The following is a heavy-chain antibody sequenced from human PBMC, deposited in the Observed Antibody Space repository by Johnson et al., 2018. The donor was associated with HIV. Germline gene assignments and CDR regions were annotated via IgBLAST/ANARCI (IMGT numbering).Heavy chain of an antibody. CDR1: GFTFSSYA. CDR3: AKDIGGLQWGAFDI. CDR2: ISWNSGSI. J-gene: IGHJ3*02. V-gene: IGHV3-9*01. Sequence: VQLVESGGGLVQPGGSLRLSCAASGFTFSSYAMSWVRQAPGKGLEWVSGISWNSGSIGYADSVKGRFTISRDNAKNSLYLQMNSLRAEDTALYYFAKDIGGLQWGAFDIWGQGTMVTVSS. D-gene: IGHD5-18*01.